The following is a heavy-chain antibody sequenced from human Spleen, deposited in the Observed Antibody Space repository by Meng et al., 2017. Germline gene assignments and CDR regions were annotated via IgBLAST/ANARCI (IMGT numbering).Heavy chain of an antibody. CDR1: GGSISTSGYY. D-gene: IGHD5-18*01. V-gene: IGHV4-39*07. Sequence: QPQLQESGPGLVKPSEAPSLTCSVSGGSISTSGYYWGWIRQPPGKGLEWIGSIGHSGFTYYTPSLKSRVTISVDRSKNQFSLKLSSVTAADTAVYYCARGGYSYEPLYYFDYWGQGTLVTVSS. CDR2: IGHSGFT. J-gene: IGHJ4*02. CDR3: ARGGYSYEPLYYFDY.